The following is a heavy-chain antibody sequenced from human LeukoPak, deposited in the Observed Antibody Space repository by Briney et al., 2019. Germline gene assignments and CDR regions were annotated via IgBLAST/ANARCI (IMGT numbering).Heavy chain of an antibody. J-gene: IGHJ4*02. Sequence: GGSLRLSCAASGFTFDDYAMHWVRQAPGKGLEWVSGISWNSGSIGYADSVKGRFTISRDNAKNSLYLQMNSLRAEDTAVYYCARDLGSSSSLYYFDYWGQGTLVTVSS. V-gene: IGHV3-9*01. D-gene: IGHD6-6*01. CDR2: ISWNSGSI. CDR3: ARDLGSSSSLYYFDY. CDR1: GFTFDDYA.